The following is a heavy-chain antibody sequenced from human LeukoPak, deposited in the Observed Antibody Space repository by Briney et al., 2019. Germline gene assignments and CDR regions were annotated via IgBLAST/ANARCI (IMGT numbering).Heavy chain of an antibody. D-gene: IGHD1-1*01. CDR3: ARRWKGTLDP. CDR1: VITFSSYG. V-gene: IGHV4-39*07. Sequence: PGGSLRLSCAASVITFSSYGMYWVRQPPGKGLEWIGSIYYSGSTYYNPSLKSRVTISVDTSKNQFSLKLSSVTAADTAVYYCARRWKGTLDPWGQGTLVTVSS. CDR2: IYYSGST. J-gene: IGHJ5*02.